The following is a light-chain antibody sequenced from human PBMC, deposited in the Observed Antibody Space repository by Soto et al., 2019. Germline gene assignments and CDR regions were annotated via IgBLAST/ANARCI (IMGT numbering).Light chain of an antibody. J-gene: IGLJ2*01. V-gene: IGLV2-11*01. Sequence: QSALTQPRSVSGSPGQSVTISCTGTSSDVGGYNYVSWYQQHPGKAPKLMIYDVSKRPSGVPDRFSGSKSGNTASLTISGLQADDEADYCCSSYAGSNNLIFGGGTKLTVL. CDR1: SSDVGGYNY. CDR3: SSYAGSNNLI. CDR2: DVS.